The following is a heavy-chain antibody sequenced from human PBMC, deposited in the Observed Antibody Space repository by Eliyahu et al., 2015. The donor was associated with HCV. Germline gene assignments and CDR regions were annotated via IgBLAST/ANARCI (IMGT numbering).Heavy chain of an antibody. CDR1: GFTFSRLS. V-gene: IGHV1-24*01. CDR3: AIRRHAGRQVTNSFYFDY. D-gene: IGHD4-17*01. J-gene: IGHJ4*02. Sequence: QVQLVQSGTEVKKPGASVKVSCYISGFTFSRLSIHWVRQAPGRGLEWMGGFDPEEGEMIYTHNLQGRVTMTEDTNTDTAYMELSGLRSEDTAVYYCAIRRHAGRQVTNSFYFDYWGPGTLVSVSS. CDR2: FDPEEGEM.